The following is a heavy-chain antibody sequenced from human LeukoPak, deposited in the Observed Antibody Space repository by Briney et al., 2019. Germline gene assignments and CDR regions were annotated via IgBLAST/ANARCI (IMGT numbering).Heavy chain of an antibody. D-gene: IGHD2-2*01. J-gene: IGHJ4*02. CDR2: INDGGTYT. V-gene: IGHV3-21*04. Sequence: GGSLRLSCAGSGFAFSEYWMHWARQTPEKGLMWVSRINDGGTYTAYADSVKGRFTISRDNAKNSLYLQMNSLRAEDTAVYYCARDGDRCSTICYGPGDYWGQGTLVTVSS. CDR3: ARDGDRCSTICYGPGDY. CDR1: GFAFSEYW.